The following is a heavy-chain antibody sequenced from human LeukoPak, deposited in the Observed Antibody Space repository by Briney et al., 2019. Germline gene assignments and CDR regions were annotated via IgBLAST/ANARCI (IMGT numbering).Heavy chain of an antibody. V-gene: IGHV4-39*01. D-gene: IGHD3-10*01. Sequence: SETLSLTCTVSGGSLSSSPYYWGWIRQPPGKGLEWIGSIYNSGPTYYNPSLESRVTISVDTSKNQFSLRLSSVTAADTAVYFCARRYGSGSYRPDSWGQGTLVTVSS. CDR2: IYNSGPT. CDR1: GGSLSSSPYY. J-gene: IGHJ5*01. CDR3: ARRYGSGSYRPDS.